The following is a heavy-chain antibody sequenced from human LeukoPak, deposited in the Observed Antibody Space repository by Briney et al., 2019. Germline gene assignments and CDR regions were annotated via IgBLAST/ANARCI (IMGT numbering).Heavy chain of an antibody. CDR2: ISSSSSYI. CDR3: ARSLGGTSRYGMDV. J-gene: IGHJ6*02. D-gene: IGHD2-2*01. Sequence: GGSLRLSCAASGFTFSSYSMNWVRQAPGKGLEWVSSISSSSSYIYYADSVKGRFTISRDNAKNSLYLQMNSLRAEDTAVYYCARSLGGTSRYGMDVWGQGTTVTVSS. CDR1: GFTFSSYS. V-gene: IGHV3-21*01.